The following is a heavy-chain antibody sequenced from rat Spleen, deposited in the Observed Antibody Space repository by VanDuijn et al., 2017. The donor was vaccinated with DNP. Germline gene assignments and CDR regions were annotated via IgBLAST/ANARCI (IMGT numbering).Heavy chain of an antibody. CDR3: ARSRYNSDYYFDS. CDR1: GYSITGTYR. CDR2: IDSAGST. V-gene: IGHV3-3*01. J-gene: IGHJ2*01. D-gene: IGHD4-3*01. Sequence: DVQLQESGPGLVKPSQSLSLTCSVTGYSITGTYRWNWIRKFPGSKLEWMGYIDSAGSTNFNPSLKSRISITRDTSKNQFFLQVNSVTTEDTATYYCARSRYNSDYYFDSWGQGVLVSVSS.